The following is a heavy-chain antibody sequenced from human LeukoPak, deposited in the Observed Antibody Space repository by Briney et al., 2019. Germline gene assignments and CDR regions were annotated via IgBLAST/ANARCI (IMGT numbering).Heavy chain of an antibody. V-gene: IGHV3-48*01. CDR1: GFTFSSYS. CDR2: ISSSSSTT. Sequence: PGGSLRLSCAASGFTFSSYSMNWVRQAPGKGLEWVSYISSSSSTTYYADSVKGRFTISRDNAKNSLYLQMNSLRAEDTALYYCAREGSWERYYFDYWGQGTLVTVSS. J-gene: IGHJ4*02. CDR3: AREGSWERYYFDY. D-gene: IGHD1-26*01.